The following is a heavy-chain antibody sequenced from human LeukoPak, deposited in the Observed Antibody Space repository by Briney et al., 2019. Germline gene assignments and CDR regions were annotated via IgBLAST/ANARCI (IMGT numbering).Heavy chain of an antibody. D-gene: IGHD5-18*01. CDR1: GYTFTSYD. Sequence: GASVKVSCKASGYTFTSYDINWVRQATGQGLEWMGWMNPNRGNTGYAQKFQGRVTMTRNTSISTAYMELSSLRSEDTAVYYCARGDSYGYGYGMDVWGQGTTVTVSS. CDR2: MNPNRGNT. V-gene: IGHV1-8*01. CDR3: ARGDSYGYGYGMDV. J-gene: IGHJ6*02.